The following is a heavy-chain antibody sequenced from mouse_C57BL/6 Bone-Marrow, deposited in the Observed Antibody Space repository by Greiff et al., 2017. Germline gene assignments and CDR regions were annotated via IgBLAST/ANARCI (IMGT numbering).Heavy chain of an antibody. D-gene: IGHD1-1*01. Sequence: EVQLQESGGGLVKPGGSLKLSCAASGFTFSSYAMSWVRQTPEKRLEWVATISDGGSYTYYPDNVKGRFTISRDNAKNNLYLQMSHLKSEDTAMYYCARVITTVVATSHWYFDVWGTGTTVTVSS. CDR3: ARVITTVVATSHWYFDV. J-gene: IGHJ1*03. V-gene: IGHV5-4*01. CDR2: ISDGGSYT. CDR1: GFTFSSYA.